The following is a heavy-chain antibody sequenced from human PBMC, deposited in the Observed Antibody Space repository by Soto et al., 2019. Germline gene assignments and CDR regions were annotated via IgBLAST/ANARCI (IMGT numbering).Heavy chain of an antibody. CDR1: GYTFTGYY. V-gene: IGHV1-2*04. CDR3: AREVGYCNNGVCSRWFDP. D-gene: IGHD2-8*01. Sequence: GASVKVSCKASGYTFTGYYMHWVRQAPGQGLEWMGWINPNSGGTNYAQKFQGWVTMTRDTSISTAYMELSRLRSDDTAVSYCAREVGYCNNGVCSRWFDPWGQGTLVTVSS. J-gene: IGHJ5*02. CDR2: INPNSGGT.